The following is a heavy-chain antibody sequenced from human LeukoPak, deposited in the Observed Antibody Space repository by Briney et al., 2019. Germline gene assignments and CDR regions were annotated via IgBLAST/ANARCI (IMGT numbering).Heavy chain of an antibody. V-gene: IGHV3-11*04. CDR1: GFTFSDYY. J-gene: IGHJ4*02. D-gene: IGHD3-16*01. Sequence: GGSLRLSCAASGFTFSDYYMSWIRQAPGKGLEWVSYISSRGNTIYYADSVKGRFTISRDNAKNSLYLQMNSLRAEDTAVYYCATPVMITFGGRTFDYWGQGTLVTVSS. CDR3: ATPVMITFGGRTFDY. CDR2: ISSRGNTI.